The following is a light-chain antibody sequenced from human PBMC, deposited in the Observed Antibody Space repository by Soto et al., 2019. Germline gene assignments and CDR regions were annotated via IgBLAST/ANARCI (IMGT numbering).Light chain of an antibody. CDR1: QTINTY. CDR3: QPRYSIPRP. J-gene: IGKJ2*01. Sequence: DIQMTQSPSSLSASVGDIVTITCRASQTINTYLNWYQQKLGKAPNLLIYAAFTLQRVVPSRFSGSGSGTDFNLTISSLQPEAFAPCYCQPRYSIPRPFGQGTQLQIK. V-gene: IGKV1-39*01. CDR2: AAF.